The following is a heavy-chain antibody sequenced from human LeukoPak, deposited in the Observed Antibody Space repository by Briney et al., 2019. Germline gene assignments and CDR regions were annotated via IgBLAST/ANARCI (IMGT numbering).Heavy chain of an antibody. J-gene: IGHJ5*02. D-gene: IGHD3-3*01. CDR2: IYYSGST. CDR3: ARPEYDFWSGYYLPGWFDP. V-gene: IGHV4-59*08. CDR1: GGSISNFY. Sequence: PSETLSLTCTVSGGSISNFYWSWIRQPPGKGLEWIGYIYYSGSTNYNPSLKSRVTISVDTSKNQFSLKLSSVTAADTAVYYCARPEYDFWSGYYLPGWFDPWGQGTLVTVSS.